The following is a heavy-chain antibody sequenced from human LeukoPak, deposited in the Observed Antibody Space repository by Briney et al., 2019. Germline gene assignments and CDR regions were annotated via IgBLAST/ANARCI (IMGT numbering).Heavy chain of an antibody. CDR3: ARDHDSSGYLNLYHYGMDV. CDR1: GYTFTSYG. D-gene: IGHD3-22*01. V-gene: IGHV1-18*01. CDR2: ISAYNGNT. J-gene: IGHJ6*02. Sequence: ASVKVSCKASGYTFTSYGISWVRQAPGQGLEWMGWISAYNGNTNYAQKLQGRVTMTTDTSTSTAYMELRSLRSDDTAVYYCARDHDSSGYLNLYHYGMDVWGQGTTVTVSS.